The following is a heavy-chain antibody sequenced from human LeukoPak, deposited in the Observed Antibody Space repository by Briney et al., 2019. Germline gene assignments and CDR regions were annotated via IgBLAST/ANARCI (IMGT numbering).Heavy chain of an antibody. CDR2: ISAYNGNT. Sequence: GASVKVSCKASGYTFTSYGIGWVRQAPGQGLEWMGWISAYNGNTNYAQKLQGRVTMTTDTSTSTAYMELRSLRSDDTAVYYCASPYCSSTSCYRGSGAFDIWGQGTMVTVSS. D-gene: IGHD2-2*02. CDR3: ASPYCSSTSCYRGSGAFDI. V-gene: IGHV1-18*01. CDR1: GYTFTSYG. J-gene: IGHJ3*02.